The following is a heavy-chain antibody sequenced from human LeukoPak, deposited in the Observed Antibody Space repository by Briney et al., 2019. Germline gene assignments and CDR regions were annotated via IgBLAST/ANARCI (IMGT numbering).Heavy chain of an antibody. D-gene: IGHD3-10*01. Sequence: GESLKISCKGSGYSFTSYWIGWVRQMPGKGLEWMGIIYPGDSDTRYSPSFQGQVTISADKSISTAYLQWSSLKASDTAMYYCATQEYYGSGSWEAYYFDYWGQGTLVTVSS. CDR3: ATQEYYGSGSWEAYYFDY. CDR2: IYPGDSDT. CDR1: GYSFTSYW. J-gene: IGHJ4*02. V-gene: IGHV5-51*01.